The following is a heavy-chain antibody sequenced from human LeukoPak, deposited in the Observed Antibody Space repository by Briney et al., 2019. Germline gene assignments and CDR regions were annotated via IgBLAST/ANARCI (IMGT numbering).Heavy chain of an antibody. J-gene: IGHJ6*03. CDR3: ARGRSSMVRGYYYYYMDV. CDR2: ITNSHENT. CDR1: GFSSPYG. V-gene: IGHV3-23*01. D-gene: IGHD3-10*01. Sequence: GGSLRLSCEASGFSSPYGMNWVRQAPGKGLEWVSGITNSHENTYYADSVKGRFTISRDNSKDTLFLEMNSLRVEDTAVYYCARGRSSMVRGYYYYYMDVWGKGTTVTISS.